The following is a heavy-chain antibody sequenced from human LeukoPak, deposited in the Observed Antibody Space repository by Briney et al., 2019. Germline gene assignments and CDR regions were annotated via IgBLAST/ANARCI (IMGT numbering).Heavy chain of an antibody. J-gene: IGHJ5*02. D-gene: IGHD4-23*01. CDR1: GGSFSGYY. Sequence: SETLPLTCAVYGGSFSGYYWSWVRQPPGKGLEWIGEINHSGSTNYNPSLKSRVTISVDTSKNQFSLKLSSVTAADTAVYYCARGVRTTVVTRRAFRWFDPWGQGTLVTVSS. V-gene: IGHV4-34*01. CDR3: ARGVRTTVVTRRAFRWFDP. CDR2: INHSGST.